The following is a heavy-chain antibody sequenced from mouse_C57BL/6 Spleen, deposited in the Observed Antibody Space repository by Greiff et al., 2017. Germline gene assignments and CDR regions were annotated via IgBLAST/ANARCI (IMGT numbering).Heavy chain of an antibody. CDR3: ARPLDYYGSSSYAMDY. V-gene: IGHV1-82*01. CDR1: GYAFSSSW. D-gene: IGHD1-1*01. J-gene: IGHJ4*01. CDR2: IYPGDGDT. Sequence: VQLQQSGPELVKPGASVKISCKASGYAFSSSWMNWVKQRPGKGLEWIGRIYPGDGDTNYNGKFKGKATLTADKSSSTAYMQLSSLTSEDSAVYFCARPLDYYGSSSYAMDYWGQGTSVTVSS.